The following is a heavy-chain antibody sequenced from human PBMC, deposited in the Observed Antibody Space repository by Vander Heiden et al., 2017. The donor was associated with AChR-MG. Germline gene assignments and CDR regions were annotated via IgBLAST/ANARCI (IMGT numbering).Heavy chain of an antibody. CDR1: GYTFTSYG. Sequence: QVQLVQSGAEVKKPGASVKVSCKASGYTFTSYGISWVRQAPGQGLEWMGWISAYNGNTNYAKRRQGRVTMTTDTSTSTAYMELRSLRSDDTAVYYGAIRTDYDFWSGDARYYYYGMDVWGQGTTVTVSS. D-gene: IGHD3-3*01. J-gene: IGHJ6*02. CDR3: AIRTDYDFWSGDARYYYYGMDV. CDR2: ISAYNGNT. V-gene: IGHV1-18*01.